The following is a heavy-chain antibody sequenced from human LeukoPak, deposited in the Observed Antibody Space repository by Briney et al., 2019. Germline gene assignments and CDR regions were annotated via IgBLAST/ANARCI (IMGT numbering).Heavy chain of an antibody. V-gene: IGHV3-15*01. J-gene: IGHJ4*02. D-gene: IGHD6-19*01. CDR1: GFTFSNAW. Sequence: GGSLRLSCAASGFTFSNAWMTGVRQAPRKGLERGGHIKKKSDGGTTDYAAPVKGRFTISRDDSKDTLYLQMNRLKTEDTAVYYCTTVQQWLAQALGYWGQGTLVSVSS. CDR2: IKKKSDGGTT. CDR3: TTVQQWLAQALGY.